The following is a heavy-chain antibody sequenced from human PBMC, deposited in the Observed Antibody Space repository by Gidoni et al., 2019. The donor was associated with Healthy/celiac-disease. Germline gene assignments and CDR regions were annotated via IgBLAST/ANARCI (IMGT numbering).Heavy chain of an antibody. D-gene: IGHD3-22*01. V-gene: IGHV4-59*01. CDR1: GGSISSYY. CDR3: ARVGSGYYDSSGYSVAFDI. J-gene: IGHJ3*02. Sequence: QVQLQESGPGLVKPSETLSLTCTVSGGSISSYYWSWIRQPPGQGLEWIGYIYYSGSTNYNPSLKMRVTISVDTSKNQFSLKLSSVTAADTAVYYCARVGSGYYDSSGYSVAFDIWGQGTMVTVSS. CDR2: IYYSGST.